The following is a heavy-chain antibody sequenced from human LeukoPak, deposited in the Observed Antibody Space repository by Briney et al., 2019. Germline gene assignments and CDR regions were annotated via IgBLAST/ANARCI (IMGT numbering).Heavy chain of an antibody. D-gene: IGHD3-3*01. CDR3: ARDDFVYKSFDY. CDR1: GDTFINYG. J-gene: IGHJ4*02. V-gene: IGHV1-18*01. Sequence: ASVKVSCKASGDTFINYGINWVRQAPAQGLEWMGGISTYNGNTKYAQKFQGRVIMTADTSTTTNYMELRSVRSDDTAVCYCARDDFVYKSFDYWGQGTLVTVSS. CDR2: ISTYNGNT.